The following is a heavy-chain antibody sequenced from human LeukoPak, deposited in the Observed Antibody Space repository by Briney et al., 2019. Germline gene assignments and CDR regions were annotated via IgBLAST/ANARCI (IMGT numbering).Heavy chain of an antibody. D-gene: IGHD3-22*01. CDR2: MNSDGSTT. CDR3: ARVLSGYQFYFDY. Sequence: GGSLRLSCAASGFTFSTYWMHWVRQAPGKGLVWVSRMNSDGSTTGYADSVKGRFSISRDNAKNTLYLQMNSLRAEDTAVYYCARVLSGYQFYFDYWGQGTLVTVSS. CDR1: GFTFSTYW. V-gene: IGHV3-74*01. J-gene: IGHJ4*02.